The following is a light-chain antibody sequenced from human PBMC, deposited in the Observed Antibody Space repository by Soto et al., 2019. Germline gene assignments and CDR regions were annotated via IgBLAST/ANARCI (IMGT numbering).Light chain of an antibody. CDR2: AAS. Sequence: AIRMTHSPSSFSASTGDRVTITCRASQGISSYLAWYQQKPGKAPKLLIYAASTLQSGVPSRFSGSGSGTDFTLTISCLQSEDFANYYCQQYYSYPPYTFGQGTKLEIK. J-gene: IGKJ2*01. V-gene: IGKV1-8*01. CDR3: QQYYSYPPYT. CDR1: QGISSY.